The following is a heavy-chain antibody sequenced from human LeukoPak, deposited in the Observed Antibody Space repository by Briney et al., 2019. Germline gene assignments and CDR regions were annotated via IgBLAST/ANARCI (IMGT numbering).Heavy chain of an antibody. CDR2: ITYSGRT. CDR1: GGSISTYY. D-gene: IGHD3-22*01. J-gene: IGHJ4*02. V-gene: IGHV4-59*01. Sequence: PSETLSLTCTVSGGSISTYYWTWIRQPPGKGLEWIGYITYSGRTDYNPSLKRRVAISVDTSNNQFSLTLSSVTAADTAVYYCAKWGYYFDSSAYVAPTDDSWGQGILVTVSS. CDR3: AKWGYYFDSSAYVAPTDDS.